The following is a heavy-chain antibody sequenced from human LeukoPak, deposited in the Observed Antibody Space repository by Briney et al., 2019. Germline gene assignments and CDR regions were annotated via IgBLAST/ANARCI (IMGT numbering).Heavy chain of an antibody. D-gene: IGHD3-22*01. CDR3: ARDPPRSMIVWYWFDP. CDR2: ISAYNGNT. Sequence: SVKVSCKASGCTFTSYGISWVRPAPGQGLEWMGWISAYNGNTNYAQKLQGRVTMTTDTSTSTAYMELRSLRSDDTAVYYCARDPPRSMIVWYWFDPWGQGTLVTVSS. J-gene: IGHJ5*02. V-gene: IGHV1-18*01. CDR1: GCTFTSYG.